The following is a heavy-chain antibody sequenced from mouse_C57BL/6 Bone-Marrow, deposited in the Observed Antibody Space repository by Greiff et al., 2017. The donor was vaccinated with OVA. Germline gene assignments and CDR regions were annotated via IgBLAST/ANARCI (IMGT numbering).Heavy chain of an antibody. CDR1: GYSITSGYY. CDR2: ISYDGSN. CDR3: ARVGLITTVVATDYFDY. Sequence: EVKLMESGPGLVKPSQSLSLTCSVTGYSITSGYYWNWIRQFPGNKLEWMGYISYDGSNNYNPSLKNRISITRDTSKNQFFLKLNSVTTEDTATYYCARVGLITTVVATDYFDYWGQGTTLTVSS. D-gene: IGHD1-1*01. V-gene: IGHV3-6*01. J-gene: IGHJ2*01.